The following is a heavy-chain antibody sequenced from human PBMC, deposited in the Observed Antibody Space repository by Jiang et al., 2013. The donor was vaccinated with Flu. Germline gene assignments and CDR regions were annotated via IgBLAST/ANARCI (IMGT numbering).Heavy chain of an antibody. D-gene: IGHD4-17*01. Sequence: SGAEVKKPGSSVKVSCKISGDTFSSSAVSWIRQAPGQGLEWMGRIIPILGMTNYAQRFQGRVTITADQFTSTAFMELSSLRSEDTAAYYCATISTVTTAKKDYGYDFWGQGTLVTVSS. CDR2: IIPILGMT. CDR3: ATISTVTTAKKDYGYDF. V-gene: IGHV1-69*04. J-gene: IGHJ4*02. CDR1: GDTFSSSA.